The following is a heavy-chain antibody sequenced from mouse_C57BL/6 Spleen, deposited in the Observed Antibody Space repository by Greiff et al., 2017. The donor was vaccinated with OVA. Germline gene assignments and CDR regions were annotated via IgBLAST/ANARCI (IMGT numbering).Heavy chain of an antibody. CDR1: GYTFTSYW. V-gene: IGHV1-52*01. CDR2: IDPSDSET. Sequence: QVQLQQPGAELVRPGSSVKLSCKASGYTFTSYWMHWVKQRPIQGLEWIGNIDPSDSETHYNQKFKDKATLTVVKSSSTAYMQLSSLTSEDSAVYYCARKGDSNYDFDYWGQGTTLTVSS. D-gene: IGHD2-5*01. J-gene: IGHJ2*01. CDR3: ARKGDSNYDFDY.